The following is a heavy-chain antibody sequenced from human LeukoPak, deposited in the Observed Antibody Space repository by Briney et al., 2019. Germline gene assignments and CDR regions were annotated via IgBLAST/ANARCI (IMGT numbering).Heavy chain of an antibody. Sequence: GGSLRLSCAASGFTFSSYGMHWVRQAPGKGLEWVAVIWYDGSNKYYADSVKGRFTITRDNSKNTLYLQMNSLRAEDTAVYYCARDRGGGDAYYYYYYGMDVWGQGTTVTVSS. J-gene: IGHJ6*02. CDR1: GFTFSSYG. D-gene: IGHD2-21*02. V-gene: IGHV3-33*01. CDR2: IWYDGSNK. CDR3: ARDRGGGDAYYYYYYGMDV.